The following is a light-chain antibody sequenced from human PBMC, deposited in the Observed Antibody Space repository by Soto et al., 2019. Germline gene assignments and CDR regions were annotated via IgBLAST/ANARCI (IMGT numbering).Light chain of an antibody. J-gene: IGKJ1*01. CDR1: QSVSSN. CDR3: QQYDTWPRT. Sequence: EIVMTQSPATLSVSPGERATLSCRASQSVSSNLAWYQQKPGQAPRVLIYGASTRATGIPGRFSGSGSETEFILTITSLQSEDFAVYYCQQYDTWPRTFGQGTKVDIK. CDR2: GAS. V-gene: IGKV3-15*01.